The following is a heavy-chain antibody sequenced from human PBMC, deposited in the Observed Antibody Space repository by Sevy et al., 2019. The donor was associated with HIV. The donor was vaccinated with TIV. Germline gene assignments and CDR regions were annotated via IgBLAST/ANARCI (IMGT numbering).Heavy chain of an antibody. CDR2: IKQAGSEK. CDR1: GFTFSSYW. J-gene: IGHJ4*02. CDR3: ARDFGGWQYYLDY. D-gene: IGHD6-19*01. Sequence: GGSLRLSCAASGFTFSSYWMSWVRQAPGKGLEWVANIKQAGSEKYYVDSVKGRFTISRDNAKNSLYLQMNSLRAEDTALYYCARDFGGWQYYLDYWGQGTLVTISS. V-gene: IGHV3-7*01.